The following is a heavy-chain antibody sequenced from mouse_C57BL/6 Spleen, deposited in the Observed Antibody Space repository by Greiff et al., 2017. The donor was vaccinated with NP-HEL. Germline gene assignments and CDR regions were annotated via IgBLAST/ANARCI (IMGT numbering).Heavy chain of an antibody. CDR3: TRWAAGGLRFAY. CDR2: IDPETGGT. J-gene: IGHJ3*01. D-gene: IGHD1-2*01. CDR1: GYTFTDYE. V-gene: IGHV1-15*01. Sequence: VQLQQSGAELVRPGASVTLSCKASGYTFTDYEMHWVKQTPVHGLEWIGAIDPETGGTAYNQKFKGKAILTADKSSSTAYMELRSLTSEDSAVYYCTRWAAGGLRFAYWGQGTLVTVSA.